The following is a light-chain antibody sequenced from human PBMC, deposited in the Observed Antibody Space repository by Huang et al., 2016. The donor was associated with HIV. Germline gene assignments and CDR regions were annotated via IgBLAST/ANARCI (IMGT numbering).Light chain of an antibody. CDR2: DAS. CDR1: QSVNNK. J-gene: IGKJ1*01. Sequence: EVVMTQSPVTLSVSPGERATLSCRASQSVNNKLAWFQQEPGQAPRLLIHDASIRATGIPDRFSGSGSGTEFTLTISILQSEDFAVYYCQQYNNWPPWTFGQGTKVEIK. V-gene: IGKV3D-15*03. CDR3: QQYNNWPPWT.